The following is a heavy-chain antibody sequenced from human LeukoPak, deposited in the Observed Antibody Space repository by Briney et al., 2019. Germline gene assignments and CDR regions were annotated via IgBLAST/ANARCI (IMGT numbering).Heavy chain of an antibody. CDR2: ISSDSLIT. D-gene: IGHD3-22*01. Sequence: GGSLRLSCSAAGFSFASYGMSWVRQAPGKGLEWLSYISSDSLITEYADSVRGRFTISRDNAQRSLALQMNSLRAEDTAVYYCARVLRNYDTSNGYYYYYYMDVWGKGTTATVSS. CDR1: GFSFASYG. J-gene: IGHJ6*03. CDR3: ARVLRNYDTSNGYYYYYYMDV. V-gene: IGHV3-48*01.